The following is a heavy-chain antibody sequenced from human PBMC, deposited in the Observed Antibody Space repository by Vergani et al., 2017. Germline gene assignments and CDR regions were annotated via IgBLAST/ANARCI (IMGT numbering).Heavy chain of an antibody. Sequence: QVQLVESGGGVVQPGRSLRLSCAASGFTFSSYGMHWVRQAPGKGLEWVAVISFDGSNKYYADSVKGRFTISRDNSKNTLYLQMNSLRAEDTAVYYCATQRVAGWYVDYGGQGTLVTVSS. CDR3: ATQRVAGWYVDY. D-gene: IGHD2-15*01. J-gene: IGHJ4*02. V-gene: IGHV3-30*03. CDR2: ISFDGSNK. CDR1: GFTFSSYG.